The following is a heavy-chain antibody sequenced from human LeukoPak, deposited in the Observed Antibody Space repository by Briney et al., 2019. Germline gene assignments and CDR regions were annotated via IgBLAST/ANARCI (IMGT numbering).Heavy chain of an antibody. CDR1: GYSFTRYW. V-gene: IGHV5-51*01. Sequence: GESLKISCKGSGYSFTRYWIGWVRQMPGKGLEWMGIIYPGDSDTRYSPSFQGQVTISADKSISTAYLQWSSLKASDTALYYCARGLSGDSSAWFYWGQGTLVTVSS. D-gene: IGHD6-19*01. CDR2: IYPGDSDT. CDR3: ARGLSGDSSAWFY. J-gene: IGHJ4*02.